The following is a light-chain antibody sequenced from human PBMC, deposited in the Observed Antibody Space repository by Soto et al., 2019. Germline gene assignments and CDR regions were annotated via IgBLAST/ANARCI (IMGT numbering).Light chain of an antibody. CDR2: AAS. Sequence: DIQMTQSPSSLSASVGDRVTITCRASQSISSYLNWYQQKPGKAPKLLIYAASSLQSGVPSRFTGSSSGTEFTLTISSLQPDDFATYYCQQYNSFSGTFGGGTKGDIK. CDR1: QSISSY. J-gene: IGKJ4*01. V-gene: IGKV1-39*01. CDR3: QQYNSFSGT.